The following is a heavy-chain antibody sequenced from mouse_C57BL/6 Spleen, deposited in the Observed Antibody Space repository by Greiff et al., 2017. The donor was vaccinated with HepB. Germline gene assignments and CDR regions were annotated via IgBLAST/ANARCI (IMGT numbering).Heavy chain of an antibody. CDR2: ISDGGSYT. Sequence: DVQLQESGGGLVKPGGSLKLSCAASGFTFSSYAMSWVRQTPEKRLAWVATISDGGSYTYYPDNVKGRFTISRDNAKNNLYLQMSHLKSEDTAMYYCARRGRDYFDYWGQGTTLTVSS. V-gene: IGHV5-4*03. CDR1: GFTFSSYA. CDR3: ARRGRDYFDY. J-gene: IGHJ2*01.